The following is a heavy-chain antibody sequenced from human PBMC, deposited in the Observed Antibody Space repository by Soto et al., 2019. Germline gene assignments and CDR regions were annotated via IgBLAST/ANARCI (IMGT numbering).Heavy chain of an antibody. V-gene: IGHV4-4*02. CDR2: ISHSGTV. Sequence: PSETLSLTCDVSSVSITSSNWWTWVRQPPGKGLEWLGKISHSGTVNYKATLRSRVTISVDKPKNQLSLKLMSVTAADTAVYYCARDYDGFDYWGPGILVTVSS. J-gene: IGHJ4*02. CDR3: ARDYDGFDY. CDR1: SVSITSSNW. D-gene: IGHD3-16*01.